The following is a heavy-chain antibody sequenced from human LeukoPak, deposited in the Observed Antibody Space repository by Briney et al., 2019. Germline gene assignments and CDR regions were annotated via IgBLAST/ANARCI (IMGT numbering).Heavy chain of an antibody. V-gene: IGHV1-69*04. CDR1: GGTFSSYA. D-gene: IGHD5-24*01. Sequence: GASVKVSCKASGGTFSSYAISWVRQAPGQGLEWMGRIIPILGIANYAQKFQGRVTITADKSTSTAYMELSSLRSEDTAVYYCARRQTYGDGYSHWGQGTLVTVSS. CDR3: ARRQTYGDGYSH. J-gene: IGHJ4*02. CDR2: IIPILGIA.